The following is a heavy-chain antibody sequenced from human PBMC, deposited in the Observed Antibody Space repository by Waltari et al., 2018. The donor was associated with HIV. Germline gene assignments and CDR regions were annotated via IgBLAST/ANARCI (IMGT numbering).Heavy chain of an antibody. D-gene: IGHD3-16*02. V-gene: IGHV4-34*02. J-gene: IGHJ4*02. CDR3: ARGSRLGELSPSAY. CDR2: INHRGSI. Sequence: QVKLQQWGAGRLKPSENLSLPCADDGESFSGYYWNWTRQSPGKGLEWIGQINHRGSINSGTSFKVRVTMAVDTTKKQFSLKMRAVTAAETAVYYCARGSRLGELSPSAYWGQGALITVAS. CDR1: GESFSGYY.